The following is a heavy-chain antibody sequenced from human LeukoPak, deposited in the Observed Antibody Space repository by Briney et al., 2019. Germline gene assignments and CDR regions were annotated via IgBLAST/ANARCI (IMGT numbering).Heavy chain of an antibody. J-gene: IGHJ6*02. CDR1: GGTFSSYA. D-gene: IGHD2-2*01. Sequence: ASVKVSCKAYGGTFSSYAISWVRQAPGQGLEWMGWISAYNGNTNYAQKLQGRVTTTTDTSTSTAYMELRSLRSDDTAVYYCARDLVPAAMMDYYYYGMDVWGQGTTVTVSS. CDR2: ISAYNGNT. V-gene: IGHV1-18*01. CDR3: ARDLVPAAMMDYYYYGMDV.